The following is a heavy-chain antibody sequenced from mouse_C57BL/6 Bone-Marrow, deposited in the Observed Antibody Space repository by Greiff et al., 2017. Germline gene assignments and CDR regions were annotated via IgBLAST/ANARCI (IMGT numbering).Heavy chain of an antibody. CDR2: IYPGSGST. CDR1: GYTFTSYW. CDR3: ARGGLRREYYFDY. V-gene: IGHV1-55*01. Sequence: VQLQQPGAELVKPGASVKMCCKASGYTFTSYWITWVKQRPGQGLEWIGDIYPGSGSTNYNEKFKSKATLTVDTSSSTAYMQLSSLTSEDSAVYYCARGGLRREYYFDYWGQGTTLTVSS. D-gene: IGHD2-4*01. J-gene: IGHJ2*01.